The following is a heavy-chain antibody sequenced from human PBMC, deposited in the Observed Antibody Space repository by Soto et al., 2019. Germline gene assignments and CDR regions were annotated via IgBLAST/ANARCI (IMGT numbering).Heavy chain of an antibody. Sequence: ASVKVSCKASGYTFTGYYMHWVRQAPGQGLEWMGWINPNSGGTNYAQKFQGWVTMTRDTSISTAYMELSRLRSDDTAVYYCARGKWGEWLRFFDYWGQGTLVTVSS. V-gene: IGHV1-2*04. J-gene: IGHJ4*02. CDR1: GYTFTGYY. CDR3: ARGKWGEWLRFFDY. CDR2: INPNSGGT. D-gene: IGHD5-12*01.